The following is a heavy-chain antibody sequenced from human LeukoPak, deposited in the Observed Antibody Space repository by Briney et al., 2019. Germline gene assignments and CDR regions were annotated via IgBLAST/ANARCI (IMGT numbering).Heavy chain of an antibody. D-gene: IGHD3-22*01. V-gene: IGHV3-30*04. CDR1: GFTFSSYA. CDR2: ISYDGSNK. Sequence: PGRSLRLSCAASGFTFSSYAMHWVRQAPGKGLEWVAVISYDGSNKYYADSVKGRFTISRDNSKNTLYLQMNSLRAEDTALYFCAKDPRRDYDSGRLYYDQWGQGVQVTVSS. CDR3: AKDPRRDYDSGRLYYDQ. J-gene: IGHJ4*02.